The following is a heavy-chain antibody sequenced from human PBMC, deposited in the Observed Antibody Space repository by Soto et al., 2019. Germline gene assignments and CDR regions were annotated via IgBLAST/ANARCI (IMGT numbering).Heavy chain of an antibody. CDR2: ISYDGSHK. J-gene: IGHJ4*02. D-gene: IGHD5-12*01. V-gene: IGHV3-30*18. CDR1: GFTFSAYG. Sequence: QVQLVESAGGVVQPGTSLRLSCAASGFTFSAYGMHWVRQVPGKGLECVAVISYDGSHKDYVDSVKGRITISRDNSKNTLHLQMNSLRPEDTAVYYCAKEGRGYGGFDPNSYFENWGQGTLVTVSS. CDR3: AKEGRGYGGFDPNSYFEN.